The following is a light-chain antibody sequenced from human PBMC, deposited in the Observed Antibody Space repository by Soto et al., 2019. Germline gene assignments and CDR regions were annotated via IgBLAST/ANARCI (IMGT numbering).Light chain of an antibody. CDR2: AAT. CDR1: QGISSY. Sequence: AIRMTQSPSSLSASTGDRVTITCRASQGISSYLAWYQQKPGKAPKLLLYAATTLQSGVPSRFSGSGSGTDFTLTISCLQSEDFATYYCQQYYSYPLVTFGQGTKLEIK. V-gene: IGKV1-8*01. CDR3: QQYYSYPLVT. J-gene: IGKJ2*01.